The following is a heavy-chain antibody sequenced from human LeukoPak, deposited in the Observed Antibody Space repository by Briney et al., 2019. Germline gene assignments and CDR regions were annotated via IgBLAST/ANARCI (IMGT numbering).Heavy chain of an antibody. CDR2: INSDGGST. D-gene: IGHD5-18*01. CDR1: GFTFSSYW. J-gene: IGHJ4*02. Sequence: GGSLRLSCAASGFTFSSYWMHWVRQAPGKGLVWVSRINSDGGSTSYADSVKGRFTISRDNAKNTLYLQMNGLRAEDTALYYCARDGKRGYSYGYTDYWGQGNLVTVSS. CDR3: ARDGKRGYSYGYTDY. V-gene: IGHV3-74*01.